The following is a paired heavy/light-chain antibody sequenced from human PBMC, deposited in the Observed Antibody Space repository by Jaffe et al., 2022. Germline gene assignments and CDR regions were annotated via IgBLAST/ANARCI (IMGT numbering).Heavy chain of an antibody. CDR2: ISGSGGST. D-gene: IGHD3-10*01. CDR3: AKLRPERVLLWFREMYYFDY. CDR1: GFTFSSYA. Sequence: EVQLLESGGGLVQPGGSLRLSCAASGFTFSSYAMSWVRQAPGKGLEWVSAISGSGGSTYYADSVKGRFTISRDNSKNTLYLQMNSLRAEDTAVYYCAKLRPERVLLWFREMYYFDYWGQGTLVTVSS. J-gene: IGHJ4*02. V-gene: IGHV3-23*01.
Light chain of an antibody. CDR2: GNS. V-gene: IGLV1-40*01. CDR1: SSNIGAGYD. Sequence: QSVLTQPPSVSGAPGQRVTISCTGSSSNIGAGYDVHWYQQLPGTAPKLLIYGNSNRPSGVPDRFSGSKSGTSASLAITGLQAEDEADYYCQSYDSSLSGAVFGGGTKLTVL. CDR3: QSYDSSLSGAV. J-gene: IGLJ3*02.